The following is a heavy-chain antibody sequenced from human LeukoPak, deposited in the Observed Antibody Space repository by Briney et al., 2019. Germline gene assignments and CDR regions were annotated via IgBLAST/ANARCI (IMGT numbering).Heavy chain of an antibody. J-gene: IGHJ4*02. CDR2: IDWDDDK. D-gene: IGHD6-19*01. CDR1: GFSLTTSGMC. Sequence: SGPTLLNPTQTLTLTCTFSGFSLTTSGMCVTWIRQPPGKALEWLARIDWDDDKYYSASLKTRLTISKDTSKNQVVLTMTNLDPVDTATFYCARALAVAGGSPFDYWGQGTLVTVSS. CDR3: ARALAVAGGSPFDY. V-gene: IGHV2-70*11.